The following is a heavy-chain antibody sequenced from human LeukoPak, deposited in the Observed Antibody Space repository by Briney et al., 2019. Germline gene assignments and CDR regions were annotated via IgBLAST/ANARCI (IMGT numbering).Heavy chain of an antibody. Sequence: SETLSLTCTVSGGSISGYYWSWFRQPPGKGLEWIGDIYYSGSTNYNPSLKSRVTISVDTSKNQFYLQLSSVTAADTAVYYCVRANHFDYWGQGTLVTVSS. V-gene: IGHV4-59*12. D-gene: IGHD1-14*01. CDR1: GGSISGYY. J-gene: IGHJ4*02. CDR3: VRANHFDY. CDR2: IYYSGST.